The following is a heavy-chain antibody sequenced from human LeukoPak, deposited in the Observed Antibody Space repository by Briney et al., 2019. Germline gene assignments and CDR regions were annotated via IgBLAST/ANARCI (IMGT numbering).Heavy chain of an antibody. CDR2: INANSGGT. Sequence: ASVKVSRKASGYTFTGYYMHWVRQAPGQGREWMGWINANSGGTNYAQKFQGRVTMTRDTSISTDYMELSRLRSDDTAVYYCARVLDPYDFWSGFNWFDPWGRGTLVTVSS. CDR1: GYTFTGYY. CDR3: ARVLDPYDFWSGFNWFDP. V-gene: IGHV1-2*02. J-gene: IGHJ5*02. D-gene: IGHD3-3*01.